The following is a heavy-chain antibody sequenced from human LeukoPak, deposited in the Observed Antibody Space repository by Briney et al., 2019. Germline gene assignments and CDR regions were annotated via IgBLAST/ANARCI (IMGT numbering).Heavy chain of an antibody. V-gene: IGHV4-59*08. J-gene: IGHJ5*02. Sequence: PSETLSLTCTVSGGSISSYYWSWIRQPPGKGLEWIGYIYYSGSTNYNPSLKSRVTISVDTSKNQFSLKLSSVTAADTAVYYCARRIREMVRGSQGPYNWFDPWGQGTLVTVSS. CDR3: ARRIREMVRGSQGPYNWFDP. CDR1: GGSISSYY. CDR2: IYYSGST. D-gene: IGHD3-10*01.